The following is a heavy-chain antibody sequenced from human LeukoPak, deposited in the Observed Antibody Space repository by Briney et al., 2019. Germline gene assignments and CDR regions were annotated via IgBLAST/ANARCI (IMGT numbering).Heavy chain of an antibody. J-gene: IGHJ5*02. CDR3: ARETETRLDP. CDR1: GFTVSSYE. Sequence: PGGSLRLSCAASGFTVSSYEMNWVRQAPGKGLEWVSYISSSGSTIYYADSVKGRFTISRDNAKNSLYLQMNSLRAEDTAVYYCARETETRLDPWGQGTLVTVSS. D-gene: IGHD2-21*02. V-gene: IGHV3-48*03. CDR2: ISSSGSTI.